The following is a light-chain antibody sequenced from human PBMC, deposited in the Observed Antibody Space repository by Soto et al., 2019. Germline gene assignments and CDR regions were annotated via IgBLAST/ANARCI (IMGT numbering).Light chain of an antibody. V-gene: IGKV1-17*01. CDR2: AAS. Sequence: DIQMTQSPSSLSAFVGDRVTITCRASQGIRNDLGWYQQKPGKAPKRLIYAASSLQSGVPSRFSGSGSGTEFTLTISSLQPEDSATYYCQQYTNTNNPWMFGQGTKVDIK. CDR1: QGIRND. J-gene: IGKJ1*01. CDR3: QQYTNTNNPWM.